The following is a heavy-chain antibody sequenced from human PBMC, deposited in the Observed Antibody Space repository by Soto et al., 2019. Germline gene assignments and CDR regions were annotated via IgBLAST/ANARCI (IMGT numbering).Heavy chain of an antibody. CDR3: ARDRDSSDFGPVDFDY. D-gene: IGHD3-22*01. CDR2: INPSGGST. Sequence: GASVKVSCKASGYTFTSYYMHWVRQAPGQGLEWMGIINPSGGSTSYAQKFQGRVTMTRDTSTSTVYMELSSLRSEDTAVYYCARDRDSSDFGPVDFDYWGQGTLVTVSS. J-gene: IGHJ4*02. V-gene: IGHV1-46*01. CDR1: GYTFTSYY.